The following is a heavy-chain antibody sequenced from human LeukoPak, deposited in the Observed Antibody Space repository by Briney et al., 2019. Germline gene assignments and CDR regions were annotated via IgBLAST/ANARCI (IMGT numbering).Heavy chain of an antibody. V-gene: IGHV3-23*01. CDR1: GFTFSSYA. CDR3: AKPIASRRAFDI. D-gene: IGHD1-26*01. J-gene: IGHJ3*02. Sequence: GGSMRLSCAASGFTFSSYAMSWVRQAPGKGLEWVSAISGSGGSTYYADSVKGRFTISRDNSKNTLYLQMNSLRAEDTAVYYCAKPIASRRAFDIWGQGTMVTVSS. CDR2: ISGSGGST.